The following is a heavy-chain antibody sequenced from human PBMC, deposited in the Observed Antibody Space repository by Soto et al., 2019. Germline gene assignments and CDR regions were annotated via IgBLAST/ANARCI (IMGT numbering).Heavy chain of an antibody. D-gene: IGHD2-2*01. J-gene: IGHJ3*02. CDR2: ISAYNGNT. CDR3: ASTPAAAMGEDAFHI. Sequence: QVQLVQSGAEVKKPGASVKVSCKASGYTFTSYGISWVRQAPGQGLEWMGWISAYNGNTNYAQKLQGRVTMPTDTSKSTAYMEPRSLRSDDTAVYYCASTPAAAMGEDAFHIWGQGTMVTVSS. V-gene: IGHV1-18*01. CDR1: GYTFTSYG.